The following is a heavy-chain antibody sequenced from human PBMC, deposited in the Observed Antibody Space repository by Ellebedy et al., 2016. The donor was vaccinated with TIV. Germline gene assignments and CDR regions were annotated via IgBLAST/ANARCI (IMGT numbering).Heavy chain of an antibody. D-gene: IGHD6-13*01. J-gene: IGHJ6*03. Sequence: SGPTLVKPTQTLTLTCTFSGFSLSTSGVGVGWIRQPPGKALEWLALIYWNDDKRYSPSLKSRLTITKDTSKNQVVLTMTNMDPVDTATYYCARYLSSSSWYRGPENYYYYMDVWGKGTTVTVSS. V-gene: IGHV2-5*01. CDR2: IYWNDDK. CDR3: ARYLSSSSWYRGPENYYYYMDV. CDR1: GFSLSTSGVG.